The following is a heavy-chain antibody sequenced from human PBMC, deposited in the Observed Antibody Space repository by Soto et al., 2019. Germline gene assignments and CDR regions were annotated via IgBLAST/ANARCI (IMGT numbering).Heavy chain of an antibody. CDR1: GGSISSYY. Sequence: PSETPSLTCTVCGGSISSYYWSWIRQQPGKGLEWIGYIYYSGSTNYNPSLKSRVTISVDTSKNQFSLKLSSVTAADTAVYYCARDLVGELGYCSSTSCYGLDPWGQGTLVTVSS. CDR2: IYYSGST. J-gene: IGHJ5*02. V-gene: IGHV4-59*01. CDR3: ARDLVGELGYCSSTSCYGLDP. D-gene: IGHD2-2*01.